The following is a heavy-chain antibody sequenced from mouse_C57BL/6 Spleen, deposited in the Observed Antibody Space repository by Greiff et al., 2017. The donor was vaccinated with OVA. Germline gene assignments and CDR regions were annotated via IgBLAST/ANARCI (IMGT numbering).Heavy chain of an antibody. CDR1: GYTFTSYW. CDR2: IYPGNSDT. D-gene: IGHD2-12*01. CDR3: TRSGLLYHPGDY. Sequence: EVQLVESGTVLARPGASVKMSCKTSGYTFTSYWMHWVKQRPGQGLEWIGAIYPGNSDTSYNQKFKGKAKPTAVTSASTAYMELSSLTNEDSAVYYCTRSGLLYHPGDYWGQGTTLTVSS. J-gene: IGHJ2*01. V-gene: IGHV1-5*01.